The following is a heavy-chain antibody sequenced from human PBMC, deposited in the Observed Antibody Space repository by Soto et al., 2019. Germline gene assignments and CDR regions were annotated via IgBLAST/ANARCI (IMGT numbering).Heavy chain of an antibody. D-gene: IGHD5-18*01. CDR2: ISGSGGSP. J-gene: IGHJ4*02. CDR3: AKDGMVSSIGLDY. CDR1: GFTFSSYA. V-gene: IGHV3-23*01. Sequence: GGSLRLSCAASGFTFSSYAMSWVRQAPGKGLEWVSAISGSGGSPYYADSVKGRFTISRDNSKNTLYLQMNSLRAEDTAVYYCAKDGMVSSIGLDYWGQGTLVTVSS.